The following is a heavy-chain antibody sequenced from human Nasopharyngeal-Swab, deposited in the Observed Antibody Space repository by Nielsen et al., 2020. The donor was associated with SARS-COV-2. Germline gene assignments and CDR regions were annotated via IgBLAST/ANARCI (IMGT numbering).Heavy chain of an antibody. CDR3: ARVLGDYGDS. CDR1: GLIVSSNY. V-gene: IGHV3-30-3*01. Sequence: GESLKISCAASGLIVSSNYMHWVRQAPGKGLEWVAVISYDGSNKYYADSVKGRFTISRDNSKNTLYLQMNSLRAEDTAVYYCARVLGDYGDSWGQGTLVTVSS. J-gene: IGHJ4*02. CDR2: ISYDGSNK. D-gene: IGHD1-26*01.